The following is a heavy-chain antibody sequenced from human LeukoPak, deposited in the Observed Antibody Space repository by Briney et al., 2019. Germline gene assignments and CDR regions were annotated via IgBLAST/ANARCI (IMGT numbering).Heavy chain of an antibody. CDR2: IYYSGST. D-gene: IGHD3-10*01. Sequence: SETLSLTCTVSGGSISSYYWSWIRQPPGKGLEWIGYIYYSGSTNYNPSLKSRVTISVDTSKNQFSLKLSSVTAADTAVYYCARLWFGELLHKNWFDPWGQGTLVTVSS. J-gene: IGHJ5*02. V-gene: IGHV4-59*01. CDR3: ARLWFGELLHKNWFDP. CDR1: GGSISSYY.